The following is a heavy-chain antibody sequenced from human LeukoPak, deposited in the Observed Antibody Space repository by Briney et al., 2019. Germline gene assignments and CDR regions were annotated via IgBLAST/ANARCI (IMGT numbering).Heavy chain of an antibody. J-gene: IGHJ5*02. Sequence: GASVKVSCKASGGTFSSYAISWVRQAPGQGLEWMGGIIPTFGTANYAQKFQGRVTITADKSTSTAYMELSSLRSEDTAVYYCARRAVAGSYSWFDPWGQGTLVTVSS. CDR1: GGTFSSYA. V-gene: IGHV1-69*06. D-gene: IGHD6-19*01. CDR2: IIPTFGTA. CDR3: ARRAVAGSYSWFDP.